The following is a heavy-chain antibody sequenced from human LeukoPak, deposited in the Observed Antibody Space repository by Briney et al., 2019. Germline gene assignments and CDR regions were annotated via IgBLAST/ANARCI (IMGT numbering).Heavy chain of an antibody. V-gene: IGHV4-39*07. D-gene: IGHD5-12*01. CDR3: ARGTVDIVATWLY. CDR2: IYYSGTT. CDR1: GGSISSSRYY. Sequence: PSETLSLTCTVSGGSISSSRYYWAWIRQPPGKGLEWIGTIYYSGTTYYNPSLKSRVTISVDTSKNQFSLKLSSVTAADTAVYYCARGTVDIVATWLYWGQGTLVTVSS. J-gene: IGHJ4*02.